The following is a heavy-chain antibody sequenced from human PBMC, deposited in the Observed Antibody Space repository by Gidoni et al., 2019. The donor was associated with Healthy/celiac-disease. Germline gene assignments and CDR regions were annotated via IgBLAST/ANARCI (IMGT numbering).Heavy chain of an antibody. CDR1: GVTFSSYA. CDR3: ARCSIGTGTTLTNVDY. D-gene: IGHD1-7*01. Sequence: QVQLVQSGAEVKKPGSSVKVSCKASGVTFSSYAISWVRQAPGQGLEWMGGIIPIFGTANYAQKFQGRVTITADESTSTAYMELSSLRSEDTAVYYCARCSIGTGTTLTNVDYWGQGTLVTVSS. V-gene: IGHV1-69*01. J-gene: IGHJ4*02. CDR2: IIPIFGTA.